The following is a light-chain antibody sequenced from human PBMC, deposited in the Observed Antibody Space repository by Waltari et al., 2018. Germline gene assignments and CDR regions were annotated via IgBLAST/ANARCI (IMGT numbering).Light chain of an antibody. CDR1: SSNLGAGYA. J-gene: IGLJ3*02. CDR3: QSYDTSLSASV. V-gene: IGLV1-40*01. CDR2: GNS. Sequence: QSVLTQPPSVSGAPGQRVTISCPGGSSNLGAGYAVPWYKQFPGTAPKLLIYGNSNRPSGAPDRFSDSKSGTSASLAITGLQAEDEADYYCQSYDTSLSASVFGGGTKLTVL.